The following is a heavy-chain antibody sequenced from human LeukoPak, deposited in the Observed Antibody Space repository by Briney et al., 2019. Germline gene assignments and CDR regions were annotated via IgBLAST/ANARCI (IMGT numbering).Heavy chain of an antibody. CDR3: AKDGLWLDHGTSDY. J-gene: IGHJ4*02. D-gene: IGHD5-18*01. Sequence: QPGGSLRLSCAASGFTFRTYAMNWVRQAPGKGLEWVSGISASGDNTFYADSVKGRFTISRDNSKKMLYLQMNSLRAEDTAIYYCAKDGLWLDHGTSDYWGRGTLVTVSS. CDR1: GFTFRTYA. V-gene: IGHV3-23*01. CDR2: ISASGDNT.